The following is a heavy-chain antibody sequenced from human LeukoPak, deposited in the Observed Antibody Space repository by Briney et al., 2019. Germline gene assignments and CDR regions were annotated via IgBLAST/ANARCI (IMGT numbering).Heavy chain of an antibody. J-gene: IGHJ6*03. V-gene: IGHV4-30-4*01. CDR3: ARDRVVVGDYYMDV. CDR1: GGSISSDDYY. CDR2: IYYSGST. Sequence: PSETLSLTCTVSGGSISSDDYYWSWIRQPPGKGLEWIGYIYYSGSTYYNRSLQSRDTLSVDTSKNQFSLKLSSVTAADTAVYYCARDRVVVGDYYMDVWDKGTTVTVS. D-gene: IGHD2-2*01.